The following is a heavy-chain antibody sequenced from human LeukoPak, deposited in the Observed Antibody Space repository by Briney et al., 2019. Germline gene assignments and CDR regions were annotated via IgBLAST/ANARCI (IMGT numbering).Heavy chain of an antibody. CDR3: ARAHIVGANTFDY. D-gene: IGHD1-26*01. Sequence: PSETLSLTCAVYGGSFSGYYWSWIRQPPGKGLEWIGEINHSGGTNYNPSLKSRVTISVDTSKNQFSLKLSSVTAADTAVYYCARAHIVGANTFDYWGQGTLVTVSS. V-gene: IGHV4-34*01. CDR1: GGSFSGYY. CDR2: INHSGGT. J-gene: IGHJ4*02.